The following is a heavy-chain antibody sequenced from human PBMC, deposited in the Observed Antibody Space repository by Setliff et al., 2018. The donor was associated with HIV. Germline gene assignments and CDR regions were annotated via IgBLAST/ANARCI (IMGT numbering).Heavy chain of an antibody. CDR1: GFNFDDYG. D-gene: IGHD4-17*01. V-gene: IGHV3-20*04. CDR2: INWNGGST. CDR3: ARGRINYGDYYY. Sequence: PWGSLRLSCVTSGFNFDDYGMSWVRQAPGKGLEWVSGINWNGGSTGYADSVKGRFTISRDTAKNTVYLQMNSLTSEDTAFYYCARGRINYGDYYYWGQGTLVTVSS. J-gene: IGHJ4*02.